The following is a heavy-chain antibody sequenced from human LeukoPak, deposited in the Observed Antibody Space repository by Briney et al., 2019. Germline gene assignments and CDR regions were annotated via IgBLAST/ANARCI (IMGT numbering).Heavy chain of an antibody. D-gene: IGHD6-19*01. CDR1: GGSFSGYY. J-gene: IGHJ4*02. Sequence: PSETLSLTCAVYGGSFSGYYWSWIRQPPGKGLEWIGEINHSGSTNYNPSLKSRVTISVDTSKNQFSLKLSSVTAADTAVYYCARIDGGWYRIYHFDYWGQGTLVTVSS. CDR2: INHSGST. CDR3: ARIDGGWYRIYHFDY. V-gene: IGHV4-34*01.